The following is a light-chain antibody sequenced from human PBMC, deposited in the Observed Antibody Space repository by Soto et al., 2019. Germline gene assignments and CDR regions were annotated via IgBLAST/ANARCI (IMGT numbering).Light chain of an antibody. CDR2: IAS. CDR3: QQYGTSPWT. J-gene: IGKJ1*01. V-gene: IGKV3-20*01. Sequence: EIVLTQSPGTLSLFAGERATLSCRATQSVSSNYLAWYQQKSGQAHRLLIYIASRRATGIPDRVSGSGSVTDFTLNISRLEPEESAVYYCQQYGTSPWTFSQGTKVEIK. CDR1: QSVSSNY.